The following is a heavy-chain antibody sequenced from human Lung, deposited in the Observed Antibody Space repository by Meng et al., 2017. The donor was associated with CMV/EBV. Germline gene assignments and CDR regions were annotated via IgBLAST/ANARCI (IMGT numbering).Heavy chain of an antibody. CDR1: GYTFTSYD. D-gene: IGHD2-2*01. Sequence: ASVXVSXKASGYTFTSYDISWVRQATGQGLEWMGWMNPESGKTGYARKFRGRVTFTRSTSITTAYMELTSLRSEDTAVYYRARATRNQLLSDNWGQGTPVTRLL. CDR2: MNPESGKT. CDR3: ARATRNQLLSDN. V-gene: IGHV1-8*01. J-gene: IGHJ4*02.